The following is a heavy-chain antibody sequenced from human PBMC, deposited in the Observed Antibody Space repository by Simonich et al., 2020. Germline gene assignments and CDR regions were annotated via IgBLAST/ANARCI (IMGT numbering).Heavy chain of an antibody. V-gene: IGHV3-30*07. CDR1: RFTFCSYV. D-gene: IGHD7-27*01. J-gene: IGHJ3*02. CDR3: ATDQTGDHRAFDI. Sequence: QVQLVESGGGVVEPGRSLRLSCAASRFTFCSYVMHVVRKAPGKGLEWVAVISNEGSNKYYADSVKGRFTISRDNSKNTLYLQMNSLRAEDTAVYYCATDQTGDHRAFDIWGQGTMVTVSS. CDR2: ISNEGSNK.